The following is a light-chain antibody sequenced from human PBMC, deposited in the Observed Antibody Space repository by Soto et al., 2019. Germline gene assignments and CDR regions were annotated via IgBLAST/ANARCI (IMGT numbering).Light chain of an antibody. CDR3: TSYRSGRTRV. V-gene: IGLV2-14*01. CDR2: EVS. J-gene: IGLJ1*01. Sequence: QSVLTQPASVSGSPGQSITISCTGTSSDYVSWFQHHPGKAPKLMIYEVSYRLSGVSNRFSGSKSGDTTSLTISGLQADDEADYYCTSYRSGRTRVFGSGTKVTV. CDR1: SSDY.